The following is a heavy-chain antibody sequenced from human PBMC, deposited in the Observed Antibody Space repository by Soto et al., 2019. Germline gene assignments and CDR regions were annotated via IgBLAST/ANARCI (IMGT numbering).Heavy chain of an antibody. D-gene: IGHD3-22*01. CDR1: GYTFTGYY. CDR3: ARLVRQYDSSGYYFDY. J-gene: IGHJ4*02. V-gene: IGHV1-2*04. CDR2: INPNSGGT. Sequence: ASVKVSCKASGYTFTGYYMHWVRRAPGQGLEWMGWINPNSGGTNYAQKFQGWVTMTRDTSISTAYMELSRLRSDDTAVYYCARLVRQYDSSGYYFDYWGQGTLVTVSS.